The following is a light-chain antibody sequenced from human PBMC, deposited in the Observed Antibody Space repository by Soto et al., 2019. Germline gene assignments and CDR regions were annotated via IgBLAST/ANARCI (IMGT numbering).Light chain of an antibody. CDR2: AAS. V-gene: IGKV1-8*01. J-gene: IGKJ1*01. CDR3: QQYYSYPWT. CDR1: QTIRTW. Sequence: VTITCRASQTIRTWLAWYQQKPGKAPKLLIYAASTLQSGVPSRFSGSGSGTAFTLTISCLQSEDFATYYCQQYYSYPWTFGQGTKVDIK.